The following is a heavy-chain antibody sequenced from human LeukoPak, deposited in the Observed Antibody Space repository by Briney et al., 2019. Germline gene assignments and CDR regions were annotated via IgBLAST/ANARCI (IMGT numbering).Heavy chain of an antibody. Sequence: ASVKVSCKASGYIFTGYYMHWVRQAPGQGLEWMGWINPNTGGANYAQKFQGRVTMTRDTSISTDYMELSGLTSDDTGMYYCAKEVHRVSQNWGQGTLVTVSS. CDR2: INPNTGGA. J-gene: IGHJ1*01. D-gene: IGHD1-1*01. CDR3: AKEVHRVSQN. V-gene: IGHV1-2*02. CDR1: GYIFTGYY.